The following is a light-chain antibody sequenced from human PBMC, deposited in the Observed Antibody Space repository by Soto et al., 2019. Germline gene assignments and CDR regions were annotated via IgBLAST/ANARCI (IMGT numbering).Light chain of an antibody. CDR1: QSVSSN. CDR3: QQYNIWPLYT. CDR2: GAS. Sequence: EIVMTQSPATLSVSPGERATLSCRASQSVSSNLAWYQQKPGQAPRLLIYGASTRATGIPARFSGSGSGTEFTLPISSLQSEDFAVYYCQQYNIWPLYTFGQGTKLEIK. V-gene: IGKV3-15*01. J-gene: IGKJ2*01.